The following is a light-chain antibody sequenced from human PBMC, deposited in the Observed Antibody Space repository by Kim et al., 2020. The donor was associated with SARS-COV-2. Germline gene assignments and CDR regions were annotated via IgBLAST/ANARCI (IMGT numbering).Light chain of an antibody. Sequence: GPSVTISCTGTSSDVGGYNYVSWYQQHPGTAPKLLIYDVTTRPSGVPDRFSGSKSGNTASLTVSGLQADDEADYYCTSYAGSNNLLFGGGTQLTVL. CDR2: DVT. CDR3: TSYAGSNNLL. J-gene: IGLJ2*01. CDR1: SSDVGGYNY. V-gene: IGLV2-8*01.